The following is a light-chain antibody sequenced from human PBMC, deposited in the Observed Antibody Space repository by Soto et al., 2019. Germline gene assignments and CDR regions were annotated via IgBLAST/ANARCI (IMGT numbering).Light chain of an antibody. CDR1: SSDVGGYNY. CDR3: SSDAGSNSLI. J-gene: IGLJ1*01. V-gene: IGLV2-8*01. Sequence: QSALTQPPSASGSLGQSVTISCTGTSSDVGGYNYVSWYQQDPGKAPKLLIYDVIHRPSGVPDRFSGSKSGNTASLTVSGLQAEDAAYYYCSSDAGSNSLIFGTGTKLTVL. CDR2: DVI.